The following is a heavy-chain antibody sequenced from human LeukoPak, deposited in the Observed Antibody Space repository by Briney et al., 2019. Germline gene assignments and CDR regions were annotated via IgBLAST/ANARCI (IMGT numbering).Heavy chain of an antibody. CDR3: AKGSDYVRGSYRYRDYFDY. J-gene: IGHJ4*02. D-gene: IGHD3-16*02. CDR1: GFTFDDYA. CDR2: ISWNSGSI. V-gene: IGHV3-9*01. Sequence: GRSLRLSCAASGFTFDDYAMHWVRQAPGKGLEWVSGISWNSGSIGYADSVKGRFTISRDNAKNSLYLQMNSLRAEDTALYYCAKGSDYVRGSYRYRDYFDYWGQGTLVTVSS.